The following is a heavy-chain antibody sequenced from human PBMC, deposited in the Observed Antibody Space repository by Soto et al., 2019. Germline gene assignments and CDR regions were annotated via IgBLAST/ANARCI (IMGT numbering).Heavy chain of an antibody. J-gene: IGHJ4*02. V-gene: IGHV4-34*01. CDR3: ARPRVAAAGRALGY. Sequence: QVQLQQWGAGLLKPSETLSLTCAVYGGSFSGYYWSWIRQPPGKGLEWIGEINHSGSTNYNPSLKRRVTISVDTSKHQFSLKLSSVPAADTAVYYCARPRVAAAGRALGYWGQGTLVTVSS. CDR1: GGSFSGYY. CDR2: INHSGST. D-gene: IGHD6-13*01.